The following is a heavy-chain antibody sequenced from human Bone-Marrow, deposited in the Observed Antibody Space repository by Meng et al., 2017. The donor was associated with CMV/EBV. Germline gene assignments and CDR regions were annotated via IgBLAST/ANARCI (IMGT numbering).Heavy chain of an antibody. D-gene: IGHD6-13*01. CDR1: GFTFSSYS. Sequence: GESLKISCAASGFTFSSYSMNWVRQAPGKGLEWVPSISSSSSYIYYADSVKGRFTISRDNAKNSLYLQMNSLRAEDTAVYYCAKIAAAGRDYWGQGTLVTVSS. CDR3: AKIAAAGRDY. V-gene: IGHV3-21*01. CDR2: ISSSSSYI. J-gene: IGHJ4*02.